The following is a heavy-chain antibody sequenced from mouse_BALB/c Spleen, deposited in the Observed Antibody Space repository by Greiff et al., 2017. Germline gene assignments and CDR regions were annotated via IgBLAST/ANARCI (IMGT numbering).Heavy chain of an antibody. Sequence: EVQVVESGGGLVKPGGSLKLSCAASGFTFSSYAMSWVRQTPEKRLEWVASISSGGSTYYPDSVKGRFTISRDNARNILYLQMSSLRSEDTAMYYCARGGYEGLYYAMDYWGQGTSVTVSS. CDR2: ISSGGST. CDR3: ARGGYEGLYYAMDY. J-gene: IGHJ4*01. CDR1: GFTFSSYA. V-gene: IGHV5-6-5*01. D-gene: IGHD2-14*01.